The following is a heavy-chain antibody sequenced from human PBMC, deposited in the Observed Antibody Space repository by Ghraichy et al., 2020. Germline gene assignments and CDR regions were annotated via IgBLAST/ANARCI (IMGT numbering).Heavy chain of an antibody. CDR1: GGSISSGGYS. J-gene: IGHJ4*02. CDR3: ARGGYCSGGSCDSLDY. Sequence: SETLSLTCAVSGGSISSGGYSWSWIRQPPGKGLEWIGYIYHSGSTYYNPSLKSRVTISVDRSKNQFSLKLSSVTAADTAVYYCARGGYCSGGSCDSLDYWGQGTLFTVSS. V-gene: IGHV4-30-2*01. CDR2: IYHSGST. D-gene: IGHD2-15*01.